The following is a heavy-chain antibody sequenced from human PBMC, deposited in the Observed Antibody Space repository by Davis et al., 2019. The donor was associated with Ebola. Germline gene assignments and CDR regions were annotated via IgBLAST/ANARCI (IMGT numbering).Heavy chain of an antibody. CDR1: GFTVSSNY. CDR2: IYSGGST. J-gene: IGHJ4*02. V-gene: IGHV3-53*04. D-gene: IGHD1-7*01. CDR3: ASNWNYVPH. Sequence: GASLKISCAASGFTVSSNYMSWLRQAPGKGLEWVSVIYSGGSTYYADSVKGRFTISRHNSKNTLYLQMNSLRAEDTAVYYGASNWNYVPHWGQGTLVTVSS.